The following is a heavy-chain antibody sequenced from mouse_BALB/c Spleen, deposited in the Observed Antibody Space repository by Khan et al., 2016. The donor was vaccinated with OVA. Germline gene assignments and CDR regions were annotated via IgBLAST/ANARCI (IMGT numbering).Heavy chain of an antibody. J-gene: IGHJ3*01. Sequence: EVQLQQSGPELMKPGASVKISCKASGYSFTSYYIHWIMQSHGKSLEWIGYIDPFSGGITYNQKFKGKATLTVDKSSSTAYIYFSNLTSEDSAVYYCTRHGYVAWVTYWGQGTLFTVSA. D-gene: IGHD2-2*01. V-gene: IGHV1S135*01. CDR2: IDPFSGGI. CDR3: TRHGYVAWVTY. CDR1: GYSFTSYY.